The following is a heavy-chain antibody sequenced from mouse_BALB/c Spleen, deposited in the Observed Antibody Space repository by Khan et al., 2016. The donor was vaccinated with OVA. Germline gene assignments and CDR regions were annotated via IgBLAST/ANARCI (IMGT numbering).Heavy chain of an antibody. Sequence: QVQLKQSGAELVRPGVSVKISCKGSGYPFTAFTMHWVKQSLAKSLEWIGVISTYYGDVTYNQKFKGKATMTVDKSSSPAYMELARLTSEDSASYYWTRGGGGNRFAYWGQGTLVTVSA. CDR1: GYPFTAFT. V-gene: IGHV1S137*01. J-gene: IGHJ3*01. CDR3: TRGGGGNRFAY. CDR2: ISTYYGDV.